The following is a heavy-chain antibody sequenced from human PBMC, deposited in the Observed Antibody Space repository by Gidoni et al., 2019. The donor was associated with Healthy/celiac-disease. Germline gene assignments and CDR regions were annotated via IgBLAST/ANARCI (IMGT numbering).Heavy chain of an antibody. CDR1: GFTFSSYA. Sequence: QVQLVESGGGVVQPGRSLRLSCAASGFTFSSYAMHWVRQAPGKGLEWVAVISYDGSNKYYADSVKGRFTISRDNSKNTLYLQMNSLRAEDTAVYYCARGSYYYDSRGLLYWGQGTLVTVSS. J-gene: IGHJ4*02. CDR2: ISYDGSNK. V-gene: IGHV3-30-3*01. CDR3: ARGSYYYDSRGLLY. D-gene: IGHD3-22*01.